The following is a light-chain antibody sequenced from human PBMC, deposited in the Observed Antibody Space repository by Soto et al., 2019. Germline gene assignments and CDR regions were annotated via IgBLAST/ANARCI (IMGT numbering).Light chain of an antibody. CDR3: AAWDDSLIGDV. V-gene: IGLV1-44*01. J-gene: IGLJ1*01. CDR1: SSNIGSKT. CDR2: SDN. Sequence: QSVLTQPPSASGTPGQRVTISCSGSSSNIGSKTVNWYQQLPGTAPKLLIYSDNQRPSGVPDRFSGSKSGTSASLAISGLQSEDEADYYCAAWDDSLIGDVFGTGTKLTVL.